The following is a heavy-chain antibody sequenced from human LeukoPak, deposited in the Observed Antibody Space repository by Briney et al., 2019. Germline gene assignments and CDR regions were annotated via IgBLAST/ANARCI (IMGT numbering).Heavy chain of an antibody. CDR1: GGSISSYY. CDR2: IYTSGST. V-gene: IGHV4-4*07. Sequence: SETLSLTCTVSGGSISSYYWSWIRQPAGKGLEWIGRIYTSGSTNYNPSLKSRVTMSVDTSNNQFSLKLSSVTAADTPVYYCASHLPSMVRGVIYYYYYMDVWGKGTTVTVSS. D-gene: IGHD3-10*01. J-gene: IGHJ6*03. CDR3: ASHLPSMVRGVIYYYYYMDV.